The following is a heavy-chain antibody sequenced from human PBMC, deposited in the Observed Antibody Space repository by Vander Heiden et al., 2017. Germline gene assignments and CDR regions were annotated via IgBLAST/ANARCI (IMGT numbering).Heavy chain of an antibody. CDR2: ISWNSGSI. J-gene: IGHJ5*02. CDR3: AKGPPRGIVVVPTGWFDP. D-gene: IGHD3-22*01. Sequence: EVQLVESGGGLVQPGRSLRLSCAASGLTFDDDAVHWVRKAPWNGLEWVSGISWNSGSIGYADSVKGRFTISRDNAKNSLYLQMNSLRAEDTALYYCAKGPPRGIVVVPTGWFDPWGQGTLVTVSS. CDR1: GLTFDDDA. V-gene: IGHV3-9*01.